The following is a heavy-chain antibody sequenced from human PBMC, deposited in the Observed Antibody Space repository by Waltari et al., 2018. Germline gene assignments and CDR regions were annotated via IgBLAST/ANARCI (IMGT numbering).Heavy chain of an antibody. CDR1: AASISSYY. J-gene: IGHJ4*02. CDR3: ARGDTSNWFASYFDF. Sequence: QVRLQESGPGLVKPSETLSLTCTVSAASISSYYWSWIRQPPGKGLEWIAYIYFSGSTSYNPSLKSRLAISGDTSKKQFSLRLSSVTAADTAVYYCARGDTSNWFASYFDFWGQGILVSVSS. V-gene: IGHV4-59*01. CDR2: IYFSGST. D-gene: IGHD3-10*01.